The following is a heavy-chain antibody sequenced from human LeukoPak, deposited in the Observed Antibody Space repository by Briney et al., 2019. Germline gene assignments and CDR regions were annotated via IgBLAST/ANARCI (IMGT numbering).Heavy chain of an antibody. CDR3: ARGIEYSSSSVGWFDP. V-gene: IGHV3-30-3*01. CDR2: ISYDGSNK. D-gene: IGHD6-6*01. CDR1: GFTFSSYA. J-gene: IGHJ5*02. Sequence: PGRSLRLSCAASGFTFSSYAMHWVRQAPGKGLEWVAVISYDGSNKYYADSVKGRFTISRDNSKNTLYLQMNSLRAEDTAVYYCARGIEYSSSSVGWFDPWGQGTLVTVSS.